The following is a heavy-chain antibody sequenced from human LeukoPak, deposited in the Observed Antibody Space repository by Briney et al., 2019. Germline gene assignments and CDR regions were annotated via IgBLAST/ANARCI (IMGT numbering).Heavy chain of an antibody. Sequence: SDTLSLTCAVSDYSISSSNWWGWIRQPPGKGLEWIGYIYYSGSTYYNPSLKSRVTMSVDTSKNQFSLKLSSVTAADTAVYYCARVPLIVVVPAAMDDAFDIWGQGTMVTVSS. V-gene: IGHV4-28*03. J-gene: IGHJ3*02. CDR1: DYSISSSNW. D-gene: IGHD2-2*01. CDR2: IYYSGST. CDR3: ARVPLIVVVPAAMDDAFDI.